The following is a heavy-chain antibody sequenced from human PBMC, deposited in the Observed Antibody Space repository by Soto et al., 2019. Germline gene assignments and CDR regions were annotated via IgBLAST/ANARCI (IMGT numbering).Heavy chain of an antibody. Sequence: QLQLQESGPGLVKPSETLSLTCTVSGGSISSSSYYWGWIRQPPGKGLEWIGSIYYSGSTYYNPSLKSRVTISVDTSKTQFSLKLSSVTAADTAVYYCARLRLAVTTWFFELFPLNWGQGTLVTVSS. D-gene: IGHD4-17*01. V-gene: IGHV4-39*01. CDR3: ARLRLAVTTWFFELFPLN. J-gene: IGHJ4*02. CDR2: IYYSGST. CDR1: GGSISSSSYY.